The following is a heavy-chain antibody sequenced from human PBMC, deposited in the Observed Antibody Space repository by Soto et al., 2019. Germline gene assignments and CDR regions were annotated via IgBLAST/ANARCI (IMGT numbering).Heavy chain of an antibody. CDR2: FDPEDGET. CDR3: ATALRGYSYGYTNYYYYYGMDV. J-gene: IGHJ6*02. Sequence: ASVKVSCKVSGYTLTELSMQWVRQAPGKGLEWMGGFDPEDGETIYAQKFQGRVTMTEDTSTDTAYMELSSLRSEDTAVYYCATALRGYSYGYTNYYYYYGMDVWGQGTTVTVSS. D-gene: IGHD5-18*01. V-gene: IGHV1-24*01. CDR1: GYTLTELS.